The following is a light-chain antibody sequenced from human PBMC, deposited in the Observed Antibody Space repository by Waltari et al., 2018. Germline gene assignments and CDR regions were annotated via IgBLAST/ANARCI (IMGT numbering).Light chain of an antibody. CDR3: QQRSDWLT. CDR2: DAS. Sequence: EVVLTQSPAILSLSPGERATLACRASQSVRTFVAWYQQKPGQATRLLIYDASNRATGIPARLSGSGSGTDFTITISSLEPEDFAVYYCQQRSDWLTFGGGTRVEIK. CDR1: QSVRTF. J-gene: IGKJ4*01. V-gene: IGKV3-11*01.